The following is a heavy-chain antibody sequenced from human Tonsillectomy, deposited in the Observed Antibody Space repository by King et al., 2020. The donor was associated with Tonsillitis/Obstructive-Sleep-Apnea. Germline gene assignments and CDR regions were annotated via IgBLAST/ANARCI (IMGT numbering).Heavy chain of an antibody. J-gene: IGHJ5*02. CDR1: GFTFSSYA. V-gene: IGHV3-23*04. Sequence: QLVQSGGGLVQPGGSRRLSCAASGFTFSSYAMSWVRQAPGKGLEWVSGISGSGDSTYYADSVKGRFTISRDNSKNTLYLQMNSLRVEDTAVYYCAKVNAYDSSGYYSAWGQGTLVTVSS. CDR3: AKVNAYDSSGYYSA. D-gene: IGHD3-22*01. CDR2: ISGSGDST.